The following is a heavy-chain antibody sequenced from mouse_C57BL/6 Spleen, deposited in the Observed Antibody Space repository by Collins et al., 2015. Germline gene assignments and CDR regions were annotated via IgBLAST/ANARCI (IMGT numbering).Heavy chain of an antibody. Sequence: PGLVKPSQSLSLTCSVTGYSITSGYYWNWIRQFPGNKLEWMGYISYDGSNNYNPSLKNRISITRDTSKNQFFLKLNSVTTEDTATYYCATPDFDYWGQGTTLTVSS. CDR1: GYSITSGYY. J-gene: IGHJ2*01. V-gene: IGHV3-6*01. CDR2: ISYDGSN. CDR3: ATPDFDY.